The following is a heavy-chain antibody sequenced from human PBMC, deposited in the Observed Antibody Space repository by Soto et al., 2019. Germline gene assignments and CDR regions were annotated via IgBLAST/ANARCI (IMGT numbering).Heavy chain of an antibody. Sequence: GGSLRLSCAASGFTFSSYGMHWVRQAPGKGLEWVAVIWYDGSNKYYADSVKGRFTISRDNSKNTLYLQMNSLRAEDTAVYYCARALLWFGELFYYYGMDVWGQGTTVTVSS. J-gene: IGHJ6*02. V-gene: IGHV3-33*01. CDR2: IWYDGSNK. CDR3: ARALLWFGELFYYYGMDV. D-gene: IGHD3-10*01. CDR1: GFTFSSYG.